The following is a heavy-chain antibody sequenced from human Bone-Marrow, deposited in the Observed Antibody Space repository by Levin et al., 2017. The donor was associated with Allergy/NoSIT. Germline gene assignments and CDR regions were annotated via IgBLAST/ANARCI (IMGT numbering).Heavy chain of an antibody. V-gene: IGHV4-39*02. D-gene: IGHD3-3*01. Sequence: ESLKISCTVSGGSISSSSYYWGWIRQPPGKGLEWIGSIYYSGTSYSNSSLKSRVTLSVDTSKNQLSLTLSSVTAADTAVYYCARESQGIAILGVVDYWGQGILVTVSS. CDR3: ARESQGIAILGVVDY. J-gene: IGHJ4*02. CDR2: IYYSGTS. CDR1: GGSISSSSYY.